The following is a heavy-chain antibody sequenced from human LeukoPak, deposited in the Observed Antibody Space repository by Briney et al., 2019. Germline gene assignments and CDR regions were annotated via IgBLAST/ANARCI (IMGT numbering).Heavy chain of an antibody. CDR1: GFTFSSYA. CDR2: IHSGGTT. D-gene: IGHD4-17*01. CDR3: ARDSPPTYGDYTDY. V-gene: IGHV3-66*01. J-gene: IGHJ4*02. Sequence: PGGSLRLSCAASGFTFSSYAMSWVRQAPGKGLEWVSVIHSGGTTDYADSVRGRSTISRDNSKNTLYLQMNSLRAEDTAVYYCARDSPPTYGDYTDYWGQGTLVTVSS.